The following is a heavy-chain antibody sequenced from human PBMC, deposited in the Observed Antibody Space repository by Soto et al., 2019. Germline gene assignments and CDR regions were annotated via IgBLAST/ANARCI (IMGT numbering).Heavy chain of an antibody. Sequence: EVQLVESGGGLVQPGGSLRLSCAASGFTFSSYSMNWVRQAPGKGLEWVSYISSSSSTIYYADSVKGRFTISRDNAKNSLYLQMNSLRAEDTAVHYCARETVTGGYWGQGTLVTVSS. CDR1: GFTFSSYS. V-gene: IGHV3-48*01. J-gene: IGHJ4*02. D-gene: IGHD4-4*01. CDR3: ARETVTGGY. CDR2: ISSSSSTI.